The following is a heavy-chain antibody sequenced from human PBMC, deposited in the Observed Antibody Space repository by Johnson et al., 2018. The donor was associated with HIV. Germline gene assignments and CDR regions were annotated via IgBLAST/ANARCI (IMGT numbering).Heavy chain of an antibody. CDR3: TRDRIQIWSYVGTFDT. Sequence: QMLLVESGGGVVQPGRSLTLSCAASGFTLSSHGIHWVRQAPGKGLEWVAIMWYDGSNLGCADSVKDRFTISRDVSKNTVYQQMSSLKHEDTAVYYCTRDRIQIWSYVGTFDTWGPGALVTVSS. CDR1: GFTLSSHG. CDR2: MWYDGSNL. J-gene: IGHJ3*02. D-gene: IGHD5-18*01. V-gene: IGHV3-33*01.